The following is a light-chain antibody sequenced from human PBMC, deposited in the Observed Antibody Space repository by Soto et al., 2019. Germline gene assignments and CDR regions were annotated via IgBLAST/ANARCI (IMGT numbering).Light chain of an antibody. CDR3: CSYAGSNIGV. V-gene: IGLV2-23*01. CDR1: SSDVGSYNL. J-gene: IGLJ3*02. Sequence: QSALTQPASVSGSPGQSITISCTGTSSDVGSYNLVSWYQQHPGKAPKFMIYEGSKRPSGVSNRFSGSKSGNTASLTISGLQAEDEADYYCCSYAGSNIGVFGGGTKLTVL. CDR2: EGS.